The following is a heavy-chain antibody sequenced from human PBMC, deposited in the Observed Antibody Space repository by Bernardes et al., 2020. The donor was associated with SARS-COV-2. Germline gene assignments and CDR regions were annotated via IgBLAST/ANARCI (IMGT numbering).Heavy chain of an antibody. CDR3: AKELNWNHFDY. J-gene: IGHJ4*02. D-gene: IGHD1-20*01. Sequence: VGSLILSCAASGFTFSSYGMQWVRQAPGKGLEWVAFIRNDGINKYYADSVKGRFTISRDNSKNTLYLQMNSLRTEDTAVYYCAKELNWNHFDYWGQGSLVTVSS. CDR1: GFTFSSYG. V-gene: IGHV3-30*02. CDR2: IRNDGINK.